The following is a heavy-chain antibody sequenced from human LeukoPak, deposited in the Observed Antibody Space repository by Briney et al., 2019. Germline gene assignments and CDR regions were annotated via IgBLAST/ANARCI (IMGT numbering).Heavy chain of an antibody. D-gene: IGHD3-10*01. CDR3: TTDLGLTMIRGVIVN. V-gene: IGHV3-15*01. J-gene: IGHJ4*02. CDR1: GFTFRNAW. CDR2: IKSKGDGETT. Sequence: GESLRLSCAASGFTFRNAWMSWVRQAPGKGLEWVGRIKSKGDGETTDNAAPVKGRFTMSRDDLKATLYLQMNTLKAEDTAVYYCTTDLGLTMIRGVIVNWGQGALVTVSS.